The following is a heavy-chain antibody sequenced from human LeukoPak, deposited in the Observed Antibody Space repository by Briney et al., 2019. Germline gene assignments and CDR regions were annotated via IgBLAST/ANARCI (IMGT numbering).Heavy chain of an antibody. CDR1: GFTFSNYG. CDR3: AKPSGEYFDY. Sequence: GGSLRLSCAVSGFTFSNYGTHWVRQAPGKGLEWVALTSYDGSTKYYADSVKGRFIISKDNSRNTLYLQMNSLKVEDTAMYYCAKPSGEYFDYWGQGTLVTVSS. V-gene: IGHV3-30*18. J-gene: IGHJ4*02. CDR2: TSYDGSTK.